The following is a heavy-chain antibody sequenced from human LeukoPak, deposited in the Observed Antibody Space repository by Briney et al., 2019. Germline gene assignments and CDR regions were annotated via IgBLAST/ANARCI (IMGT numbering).Heavy chain of an antibody. CDR3: APEGGSSYDY. CDR1: GVTFSSYA. D-gene: IGHD5-18*01. V-gene: IGHV3-23*01. CDR2: ISGSGGST. Sequence: GGSLRLSCAASGVTFSSYAMSSVRQAPGKGLEWVSAISGSGGSTYYADAVKGRFTISRDNAKNTLYLEMNSLRAEDTALYYCAPEGGSSYDYWGQGTLVTVSS. J-gene: IGHJ4*02.